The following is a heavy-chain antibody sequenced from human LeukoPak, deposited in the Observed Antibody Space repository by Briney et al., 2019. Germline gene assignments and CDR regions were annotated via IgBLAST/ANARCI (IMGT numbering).Heavy chain of an antibody. D-gene: IGHD5-12*01. CDR3: ARDGYGFTDY. Sequence: GGSPRLSCAASGFTFSNSWMSWVRQAPGKGLEWVANIKPDGSEKYYVDSVKGRFTISRDNAKNSLYVQMSSLRAEDTAVYYCARDGYGFTDYWGQGTLVTVSS. J-gene: IGHJ4*02. CDR2: IKPDGSEK. CDR1: GFTFSNSW. V-gene: IGHV3-7*01.